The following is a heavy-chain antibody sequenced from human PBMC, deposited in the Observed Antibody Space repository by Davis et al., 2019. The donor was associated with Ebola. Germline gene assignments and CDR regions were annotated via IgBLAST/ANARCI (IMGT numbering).Heavy chain of an antibody. V-gene: IGHV1-18*01. Sequence: SVTVSCKASGCTFSSYAISWVRQAPGQGLEWMGWISAYNGNTNYAQKLQGRVTMTTDTSTSTAYMELRRLRSDDTAVYYCARVSYCSSTSCFWYYYYMDVWGKGTTVTVSS. J-gene: IGHJ6*03. CDR3: ARVSYCSSTSCFWYYYYMDV. D-gene: IGHD2-2*01. CDR2: ISAYNGNT. CDR1: GCTFSSYA.